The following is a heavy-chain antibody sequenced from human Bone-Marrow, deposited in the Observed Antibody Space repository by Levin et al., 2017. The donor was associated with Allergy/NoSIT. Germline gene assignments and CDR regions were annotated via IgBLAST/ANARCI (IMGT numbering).Heavy chain of an antibody. J-gene: IGHJ3*02. Sequence: GESLKISCTASGFTFGDYAMSWFRQAPGKGLEWVGFIRSKAYGGTTKYAASVKGRFTISRDDSKSIAYLQMNSLKTEDTAVYYCTRDIKGPDILTGYYDAFDIWGQGTMVTVSS. V-gene: IGHV3-49*03. CDR3: TRDIKGPDILTGYYDAFDI. D-gene: IGHD3-9*01. CDR2: IRSKAYGGTT. CDR1: GFTFGDYA.